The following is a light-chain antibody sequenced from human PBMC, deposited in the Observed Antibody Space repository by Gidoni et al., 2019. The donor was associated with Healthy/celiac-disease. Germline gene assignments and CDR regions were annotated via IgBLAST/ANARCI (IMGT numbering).Light chain of an antibody. J-gene: IGKJ4*01. CDR2: WAS. CDR1: QSVLYSSNNKNY. V-gene: IGKV4-1*01. CDR3: QQYYSTLT. Sequence: DIVMTQSPASLAVSLGERATINCKSSQSVLYSSNNKNYFAWYQKKPGQPPKLLIYWASTRESGVPDRFSGSGSGTDFTLTISSLQAEDVAVYYCQQYYSTLTFGGGTKVEIK.